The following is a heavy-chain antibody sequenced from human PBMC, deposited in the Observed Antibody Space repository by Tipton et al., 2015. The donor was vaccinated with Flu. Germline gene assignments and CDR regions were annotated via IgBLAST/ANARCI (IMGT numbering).Heavy chain of an antibody. CDR3: ARDLAGDLWSGGPRGAFDI. CDR2: INPNSGGT. J-gene: IGHJ3*02. V-gene: IGHV1-2*02. CDR1: GGTFSSYA. Sequence: QLVQSGAEVKKPGSSVKVSCKASGGTFSSYAISWVRQAPGQGLEWMGWINPNSGGTNYAQKFQGRVTMTRDTSISTAYMELSRLRSDDTAVYYCARDLAGDLWSGGPRGAFDIWGQGTMVTVSS. D-gene: IGHD3-3*01.